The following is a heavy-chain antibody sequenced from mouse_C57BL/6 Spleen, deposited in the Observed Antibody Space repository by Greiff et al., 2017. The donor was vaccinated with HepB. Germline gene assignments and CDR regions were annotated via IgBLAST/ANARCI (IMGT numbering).Heavy chain of an antibody. D-gene: IGHD2-5*01. CDR3: AVSNHYAMDY. J-gene: IGHJ4*01. V-gene: IGHV5-4*03. CDR1: GFTFSSYA. CDR2: ISDGGSYT. Sequence: EVNVVESGGGLVKPGGSLKLSCAASGFTFSSYAMSWVRQTPEKRLEWVATISDGGSYTYYPDNVKGRFTISRDNAKNNLYLQMSHLKSEDTAMYYCAVSNHYAMDYWGQGTSVTVSS.